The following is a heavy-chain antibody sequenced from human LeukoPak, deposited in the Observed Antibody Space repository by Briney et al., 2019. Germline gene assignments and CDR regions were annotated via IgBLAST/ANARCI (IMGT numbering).Heavy chain of an antibody. J-gene: IGHJ3*02. V-gene: IGHV4-59*01. CDR2: IYYSGST. D-gene: IGHD2-21*02. Sequence: PSETLSLTCTVSGGSISSYYWSWIRQPPGKGLEWIGYIYYSGSTNYNPSLKSRVTISVDTSKNQFSLKLSSVTAADTAVYYCARYCGGDCSDDAFDIWGQGTMVTVSS. CDR1: GGSISSYY. CDR3: ARYCGGDCSDDAFDI.